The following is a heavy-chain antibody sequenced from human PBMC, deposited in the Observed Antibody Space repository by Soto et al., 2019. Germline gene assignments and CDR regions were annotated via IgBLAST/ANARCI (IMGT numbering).Heavy chain of an antibody. Sequence: GGSLRLSCVASGFDFRSYEMNWVRQAQGKGLEWVSNNRANDESIYYADSVKGRVSVSRDNAKNSLFLEMNSLRVDDTSVYYCARQTLRDAIDIWGKGTMVTV. CDR3: ARQTLRDAIDI. V-gene: IGHV3-48*03. CDR2: NRANDESI. J-gene: IGHJ3*02. CDR1: GFDFRSYE.